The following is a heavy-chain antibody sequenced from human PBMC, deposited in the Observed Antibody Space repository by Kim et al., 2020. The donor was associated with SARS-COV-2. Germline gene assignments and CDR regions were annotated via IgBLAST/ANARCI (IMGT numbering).Heavy chain of an antibody. CDR2: INTNTDNP. J-gene: IGHJ4*02. Sequence: ASVKVSCKASAYIFTSYAMHWVRQAPGQGLEWMGWINTNTDNPTYAQGFTGRFVFSLDTSVSTAFLQISSLKAEDTAVYYCAREGDYGSGSFDYWGQGTL. D-gene: IGHD3-10*01. CDR1: AYIFTSYA. V-gene: IGHV7-4-1*02. CDR3: AREGDYGSGSFDY.